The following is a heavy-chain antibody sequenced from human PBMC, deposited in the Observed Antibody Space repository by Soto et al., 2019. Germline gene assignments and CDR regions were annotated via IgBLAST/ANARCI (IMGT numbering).Heavy chain of an antibody. Sequence: SETLSLSCTVSDVSISTYYWSWIRQPPGKGLEWIGYIYYSGSTNYNPSLKSRLTISVDMSKNQLSLKLSSVTAADTAVYYCARDGYYGSGYYYYYYMDVWGKGTTGNVSS. J-gene: IGHJ6*03. CDR2: IYYSGST. D-gene: IGHD3-10*01. V-gene: IGHV4-59*12. CDR3: ARDGYYGSGYYYYYYMDV. CDR1: DVSISTYY.